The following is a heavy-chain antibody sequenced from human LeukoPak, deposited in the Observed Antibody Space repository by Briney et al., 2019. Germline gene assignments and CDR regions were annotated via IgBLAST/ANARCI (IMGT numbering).Heavy chain of an antibody. J-gene: IGHJ4*02. CDR2: ISYDGSNK. Sequence: GGSLRLSCAASGFTFSSSAMHWVRQAPDKGLEWVAVISYDGSNKYYADSVKGRFTISRDNSKNTLYLQMNSLRAEDTAVYYCARDPYEPPDYFDYWGQGTLVTVSS. CDR1: GFTFSSSA. CDR3: ARDPYEPPDYFDY. D-gene: IGHD2-21*01. V-gene: IGHV3-30-3*01.